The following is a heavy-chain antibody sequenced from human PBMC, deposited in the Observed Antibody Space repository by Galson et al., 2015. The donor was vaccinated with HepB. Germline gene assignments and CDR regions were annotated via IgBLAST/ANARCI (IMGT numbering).Heavy chain of an antibody. CDR3: ARDRPYSDFWSGQNWFDT. J-gene: IGHJ5*02. Sequence: LSLTCTVSGGSISSYYWSWIRQPPGKGLEWIGYIAYSGKTHYNPSLKSRVTISIDTSKNHFSLRLKSVTAADTAVYYCARDRPYSDFWSGQNWFDTWGQGTLVTVSS. V-gene: IGHV4-59*01. CDR1: GGSISSYY. D-gene: IGHD3-3*01. CDR2: IAYSGKT.